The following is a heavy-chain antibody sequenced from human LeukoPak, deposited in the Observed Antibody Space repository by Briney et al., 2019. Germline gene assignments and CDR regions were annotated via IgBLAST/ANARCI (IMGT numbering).Heavy chain of an antibody. J-gene: IGHJ4*02. V-gene: IGHV3-21*01. Sequence: VASLRLSCAASGYIFSYYSMNWVRQAPGKGLEWVSSISSSSNYIYYADSVKGRFTISRDNAKNSLYLQMNSLRADDTAVFYCARDRSFGELLYPLDHWRQGTVVTVPS. CDR2: ISSSSNYI. CDR3: ARDRSFGELLYPLDH. D-gene: IGHD3-10*01. CDR1: GYIFSYYS.